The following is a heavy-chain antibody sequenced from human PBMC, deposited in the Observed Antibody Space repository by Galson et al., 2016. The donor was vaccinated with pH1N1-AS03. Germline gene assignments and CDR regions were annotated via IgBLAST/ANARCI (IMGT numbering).Heavy chain of an antibody. CDR3: GRGDTTWTRIIDY. CDR1: GFTFDDYA. J-gene: IGHJ4*02. D-gene: IGHD1-1*01. Sequence: SLRLSCAASGFTFDDYAIHWVRQAPGKGLEWVSLINWDGSKTYLAVSVKGRFTISRDNSRNSLYLQMNSLRAEDTALYYCGRGDTTWTRIIDYWGQGTLVTVSS. CDR2: INWDGSKT. V-gene: IGHV3-43D*04.